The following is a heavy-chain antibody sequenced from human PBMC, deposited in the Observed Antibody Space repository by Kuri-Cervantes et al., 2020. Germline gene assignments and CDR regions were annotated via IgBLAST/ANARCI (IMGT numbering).Heavy chain of an antibody. CDR2: ISSSSSTI. J-gene: IGHJ4*02. CDR3: ARDFSGLDY. V-gene: IGHV3-48*02. D-gene: IGHD1-26*01. CDR1: GFTVSSNY. Sequence: GGSLRLSCAASGFTVSSNYMSWVRQAPGKGLEWVSYISSSSSTIYYADSVKGRFTISRDNARNSLYLQMNSLRDEDTAVYYCARDFSGLDYWGQGTLVTVSS.